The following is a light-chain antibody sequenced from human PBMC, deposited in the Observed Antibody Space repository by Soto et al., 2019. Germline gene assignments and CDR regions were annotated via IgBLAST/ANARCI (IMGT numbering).Light chain of an antibody. CDR3: SSYARNRDVL. J-gene: IGLJ2*01. V-gene: IGLV2-8*01. CDR2: EVT. CDR1: SSDVGGYSY. Sequence: QSVLTKPPSASGSPGQSVAISCTGTSSDVGGYSYVSWYQQHPGKAPKLMIYEVTKRPSGVPDRFSGSKSGNTASLTVSGLQAEDEADYYCSSYARNRDVLFGGGTKLTVL.